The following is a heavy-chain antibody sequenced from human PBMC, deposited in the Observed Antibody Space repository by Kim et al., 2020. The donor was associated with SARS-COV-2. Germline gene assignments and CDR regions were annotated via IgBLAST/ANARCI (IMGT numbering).Heavy chain of an antibody. CDR1: GGSFSGYY. V-gene: IGHV4-34*01. J-gene: IGHJ5*02. Sequence: SETLSLTCAVYGGSFSGYYWSWIRQPPGKGLEWIGEINHSGSTNYNPSLKSRVTISVDTSKNQFSLKLSSVTAADTAVYYCARGIRIAARPRNFDPWGQGTLVTVSS. D-gene: IGHD6-6*01. CDR3: ARGIRIAARPRNFDP. CDR2: INHSGST.